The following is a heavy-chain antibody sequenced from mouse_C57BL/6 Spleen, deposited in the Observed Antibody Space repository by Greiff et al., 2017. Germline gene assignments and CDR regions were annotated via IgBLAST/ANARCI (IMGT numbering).Heavy chain of an antibody. CDR2: ISSGSSTI. D-gene: IGHD1-1*01. CDR1: GFTFSDYG. Sequence: EVMLVESGGGLVKPGGSLKLSCAASGFTFSDYGMHWVRQAPEKGLEWVAYISSGSSTIYYADTVKGRFTISRDNAKNTLFLQMTSLRSEDTAMYYCARNYYGRGLAMDYWGQGTSVTVSS. V-gene: IGHV5-17*01. J-gene: IGHJ4*01. CDR3: ARNYYGRGLAMDY.